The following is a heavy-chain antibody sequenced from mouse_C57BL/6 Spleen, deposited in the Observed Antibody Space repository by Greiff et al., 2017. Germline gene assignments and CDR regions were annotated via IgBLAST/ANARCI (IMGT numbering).Heavy chain of an antibody. V-gene: IGHV2-5*01. Sequence: VQLQQSGPGLVQPSQSLSITCTVSGFSLTSYGVHWVRQSPGKGLEWLGVIWRGGSTDYNAAFMSRLSITKDNSKSKVFLKINSLQADYTAIYYWPKRNSYVTDWSFNVWAQGPRSPSPQ. CDR1: GFSLTSYG. CDR2: IWRGGST. J-gene: IGHJ1*03. CDR3: PKRNSYVTDWSFNV. D-gene: IGHD5-1-1*01.